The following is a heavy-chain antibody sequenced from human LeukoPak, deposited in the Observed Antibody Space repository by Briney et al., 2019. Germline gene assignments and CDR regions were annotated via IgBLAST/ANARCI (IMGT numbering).Heavy chain of an antibody. Sequence: PGGSLRLSCAASGFTFSSYAMSWVRQAPGKGLEWVSAISGSGGSTYYADSVKGRFTISRDNSKNTLYLQMNSLRAEDTAVYYCAKVNYYDSSGYYYGDDYWGQGTLVTVPS. V-gene: IGHV3-23*01. J-gene: IGHJ4*02. CDR1: GFTFSSYA. CDR2: ISGSGGST. CDR3: AKVNYYDSSGYYYGDDY. D-gene: IGHD3-22*01.